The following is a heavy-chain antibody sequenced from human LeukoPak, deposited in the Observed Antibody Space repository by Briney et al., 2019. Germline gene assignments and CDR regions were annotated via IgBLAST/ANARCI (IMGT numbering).Heavy chain of an antibody. CDR1: GGTFSSYA. Sequence: VASVKVSCKASGGTFSSYAISWVRQAPGQGLEWMGGIIPIFGTANYAQKFQGRVTITADESTSTAYMELSSLRSEDTAVYYCARDSSRGGYNPYFLDYWGQGTLVTVS. CDR2: IIPIFGTA. J-gene: IGHJ4*02. D-gene: IGHD5-24*01. V-gene: IGHV1-69*13. CDR3: ARDSSRGGYNPYFLDY.